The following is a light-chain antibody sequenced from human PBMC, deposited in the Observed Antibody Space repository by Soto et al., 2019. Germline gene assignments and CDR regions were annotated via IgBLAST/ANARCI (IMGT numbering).Light chain of an antibody. V-gene: IGKV1-27*01. CDR2: AAS. J-gene: IGKJ1*01. CDR1: QGRSNY. CDR3: QKYNSAPWT. Sequence: DIQMTQSPSSRSASVGDRVTITCRASQGRSNYLAWYQQKPGKVPKLLIYAASTLQSGVPSRFSGSGSGTDFTLTISSLQPEDVATYYCQKYNSAPWTFGQGTKVEIK.